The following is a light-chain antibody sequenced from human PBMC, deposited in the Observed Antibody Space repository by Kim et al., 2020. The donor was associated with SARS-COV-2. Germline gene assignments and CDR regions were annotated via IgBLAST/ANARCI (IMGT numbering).Light chain of an antibody. CDR2: SAS. CDR3: LQDYNYPYT. Sequence: STSVGDTVTITCRASQGIRNDLGWYQQKPGKAPKLLIYSASSLQSEVPSRFSGSGSGTDFTLTISSLQPEDFATYYCLQDYNYPYTFGQGTKLEI. CDR1: QGIRND. V-gene: IGKV1-6*01. J-gene: IGKJ2*01.